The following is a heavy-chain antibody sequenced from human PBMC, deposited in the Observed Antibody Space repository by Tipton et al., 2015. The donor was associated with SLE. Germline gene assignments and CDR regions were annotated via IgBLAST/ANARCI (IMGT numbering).Heavy chain of an antibody. CDR2: INHSGST. CDR1: GGSFSGYY. J-gene: IGHJ3*02. Sequence: TLSLTCAVYGGSFSGYYWSWIRQPPGKGLEWIGEINHSGSTNYNPSLKSRVTISVDTSKNQFSLKLSSVTAADTAVYYCARHLEGIRAFDIWGQGTMVTVSS. D-gene: IGHD3-10*01. V-gene: IGHV4-34*01. CDR3: ARHLEGIRAFDI.